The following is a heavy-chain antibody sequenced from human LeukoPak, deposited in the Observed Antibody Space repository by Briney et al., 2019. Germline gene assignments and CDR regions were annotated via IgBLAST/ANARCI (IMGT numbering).Heavy chain of an antibody. CDR2: IRYGGSNK. V-gene: IGHV3-30*02. CDR3: AKVSEGYSSEGYYMDV. J-gene: IGHJ6*03. CDR1: GFTFSSYG. D-gene: IGHD2-15*01. Sequence: TGGSLRLSCAASGFTFSSYGMHWVRQAPGKGLEWVAFIRYGGSNKYYADSVKGRFTISRDNSKNTLYLQMNSLRAEDTAVYYCAKVSEGYSSEGYYMDVWGKGTTVTVSS.